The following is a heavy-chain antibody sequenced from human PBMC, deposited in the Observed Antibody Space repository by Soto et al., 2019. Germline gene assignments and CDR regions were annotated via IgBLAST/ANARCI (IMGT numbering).Heavy chain of an antibody. CDR3: ARGCSSTSCYEVLYYYYYMDV. D-gene: IGHD2-2*01. Sequence: GGSLRLSCAASGFTFSSYGMHWVRQAPGKGLEWVAVIWYDGSNKYYADSVKGRFTISRDNSKNTLYLQMNSLRAEDMAVYYCARGCSSTSCYEVLYYYYYMDVWGKGTTVTVSS. V-gene: IGHV3-33*01. CDR1: GFTFSSYG. CDR2: IWYDGSNK. J-gene: IGHJ6*03.